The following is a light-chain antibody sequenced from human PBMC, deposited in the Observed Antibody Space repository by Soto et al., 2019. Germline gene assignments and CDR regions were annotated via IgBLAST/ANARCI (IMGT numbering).Light chain of an antibody. Sequence: SYELTQTPSVSVAPGQTARITCGGNNIGIKSVHWYQQKPGQAPVLVVFDESDRPSGIPERFSGSNSGNTATLTISRVEAGDEAAYYCQVWDGSNDPVVFGGGTKVTVL. CDR2: DES. V-gene: IGLV3-21*02. J-gene: IGLJ2*01. CDR3: QVWDGSNDPVV. CDR1: NIGIKS.